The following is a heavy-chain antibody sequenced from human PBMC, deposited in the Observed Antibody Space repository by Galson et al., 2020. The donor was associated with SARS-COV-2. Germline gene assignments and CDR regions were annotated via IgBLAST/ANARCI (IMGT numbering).Heavy chain of an antibody. J-gene: IGHJ5*02. CDR2: IKGKGISYAT. CDR3: AVGDCDSNTCFPRFDP. D-gene: IGHD2-2*01. Sequence: GGSLRLSCAASGLTFSGSAIHWVRQAAGKGLEWVGRIKGKGISYATAYAASVKGRFTMSRDDSKNTAYLQMNSLKTEDTAVYYCAVGDCDSNTCFPRFDPWGQGNRVTVSS. CDR1: GLTFSGSA. V-gene: IGHV3-73*01.